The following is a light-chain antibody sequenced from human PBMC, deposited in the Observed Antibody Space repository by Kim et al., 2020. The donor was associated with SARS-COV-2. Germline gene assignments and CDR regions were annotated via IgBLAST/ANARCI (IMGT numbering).Light chain of an antibody. CDR1: KLGDKY. CDR3: QAWDSNSVV. J-gene: IGLJ2*01. V-gene: IGLV3-1*01. Sequence: SYELTQPPSVSVSPGQTASVTCSGDKLGDKYASWYQQKPGQSPLLVIYQDFKRPSGIPERFSGSVSGNTATLTISGTQTMDEADYYCQAWDSNSVVFGGGTKLTVL. CDR2: QDF.